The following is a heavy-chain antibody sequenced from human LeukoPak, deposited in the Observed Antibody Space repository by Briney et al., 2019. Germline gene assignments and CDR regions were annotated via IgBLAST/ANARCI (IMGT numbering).Heavy chain of an antibody. J-gene: IGHJ6*03. CDR3: TTDRYQYCSSTSCYGYYYYYMDV. CDR1: GFTFSNAW. CDR2: IKSKTDGGTT. V-gene: IGHV3-15*01. Sequence: GGSLRLSCAASGFTFSNAWMSWVRQAPGKGLEWVGRIKSKTDGGTTDYAAPVKGRFTISRDDSKNTLYLQMNSLKTEDTAVYYCTTDRYQYCSSTSCYGYYYYYMDVWGKGTTVTVSS. D-gene: IGHD2-2*01.